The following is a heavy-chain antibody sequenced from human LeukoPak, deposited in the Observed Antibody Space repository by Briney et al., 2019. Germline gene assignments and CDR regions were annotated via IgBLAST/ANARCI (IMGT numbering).Heavy chain of an antibody. CDR1: GFTFSSYS. CDR3: AKDFRSGIFWSGYYLDY. J-gene: IGHJ4*02. CDR2: ISSSSSYT. V-gene: IGHV3-21*04. Sequence: PGGSLRLSCAASGFTFSSYSMNWVRQAPGKGLEWVSSISSSSSYTYYADSVKGRFTISRDNSKNTLYLQMNSLRAEDTAVYYCAKDFRSGIFWSGYYLDYWGQGTLVTVSS. D-gene: IGHD3-3*01.